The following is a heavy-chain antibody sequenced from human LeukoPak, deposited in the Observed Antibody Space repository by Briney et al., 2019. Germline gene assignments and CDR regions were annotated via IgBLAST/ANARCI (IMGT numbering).Heavy chain of an antibody. V-gene: IGHV3-30-3*01. D-gene: IGHD5-18*01. Sequence: PGGSLRLSCAASGFTFSSYAMHWVRQAPGKGLEWVAVISYDGSNKYYADSVKGRFTISRDNSKNTLYLQMNSLRAEDTAVYYCAREFSYYRNDAFDIWGQGTMVTVSS. CDR3: AREFSYYRNDAFDI. CDR2: ISYDGSNK. J-gene: IGHJ3*02. CDR1: GFTFSSYA.